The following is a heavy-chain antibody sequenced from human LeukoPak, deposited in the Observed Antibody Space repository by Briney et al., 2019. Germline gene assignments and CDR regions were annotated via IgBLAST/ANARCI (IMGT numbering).Heavy chain of an antibody. J-gene: IGHJ6*03. Sequence: SETLSLTCTVSGGSISSYYWSWIRQPPGKGLEWIGYIYYSGSTNYNPSLKSRVTISVDTSKNQFSLKLSSVTAADTAVYYCARVLRWQYCSGGSCYGYYYYYMDVWGKGTTVTVSS. CDR2: IYYSGST. V-gene: IGHV4-59*12. CDR1: GGSISSYY. CDR3: ARVLRWQYCSGGSCYGYYYYYMDV. D-gene: IGHD2-15*01.